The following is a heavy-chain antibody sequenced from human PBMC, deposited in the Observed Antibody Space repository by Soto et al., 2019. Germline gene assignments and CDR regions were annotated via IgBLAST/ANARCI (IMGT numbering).Heavy chain of an antibody. CDR3: ARVISCGYFDY. D-gene: IGHD2-2*01. V-gene: IGHV4-31*03. Sequence: SETLSLTCTVSGGSISSGGYYWSWIRQHPGKGLEWIGYIYYSGSTYYNPSLKSRVTISVDTSKNQFSLKLSSVTAADTAVYYCARVISCGYFDYWGQGTLVTVS. CDR1: GGSISSGGYY. J-gene: IGHJ4*02. CDR2: IYYSGST.